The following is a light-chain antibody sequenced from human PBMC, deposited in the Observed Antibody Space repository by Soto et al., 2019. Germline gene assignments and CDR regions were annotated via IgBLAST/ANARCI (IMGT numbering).Light chain of an antibody. Sequence: HSALNQPSSVAGSPGQSLTISFPGTNSDFGSYNLVSWYQQHPGKAPKLMIYEDSKRPSGVSNRFSGSKSGNTASLTISGLQAEDDADYYCCSYAGSSTYVFGTGTKVTV. J-gene: IGLJ1*01. V-gene: IGLV2-23*01. CDR1: NSDFGSYNL. CDR3: CSYAGSSTYV. CDR2: EDS.